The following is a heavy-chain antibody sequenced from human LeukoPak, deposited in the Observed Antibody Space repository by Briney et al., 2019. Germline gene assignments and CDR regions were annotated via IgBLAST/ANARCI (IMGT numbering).Heavy chain of an antibody. Sequence: GGSLRLSCAASGFTFSSYAMHWVRQAPGKGLEWVAVISYDGSNKYYADSVKGRFTISRDNSKNTLYLQMNSLRADDTAVYYCAREGGYSYGLDYWGQGTLVTVSS. V-gene: IGHV3-30-3*01. J-gene: IGHJ4*02. CDR1: GFTFSSYA. CDR3: AREGGYSYGLDY. CDR2: ISYDGSNK. D-gene: IGHD5-18*01.